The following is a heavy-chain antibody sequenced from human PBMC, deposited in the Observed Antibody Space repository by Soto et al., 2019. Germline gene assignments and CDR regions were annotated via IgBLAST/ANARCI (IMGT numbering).Heavy chain of an antibody. D-gene: IGHD3-10*01. CDR1: GYTFRSYY. V-gene: IGHV1-8*01. CDR2: VNPNTGNT. J-gene: IGHJ5*02. Sequence: QVQLVQSGAEVKKPGASVKVSCTGSGYTFRSYYIHWVRQATGQGLEWMGWVNPNTGNTGYAQKFQGRVTMNRDMSKSSAYMEVNSLTSADTAIYYGARAYGAGSFDVWGQGTLVSVSS. CDR3: ARAYGAGSFDV.